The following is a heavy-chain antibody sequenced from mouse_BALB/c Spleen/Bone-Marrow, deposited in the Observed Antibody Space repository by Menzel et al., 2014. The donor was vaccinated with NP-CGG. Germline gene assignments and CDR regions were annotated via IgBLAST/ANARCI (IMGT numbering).Heavy chain of an antibody. D-gene: IGHD6-2*01. Sequence: QVLLQQPGAELARPGASVKMSCKASGYTFTSYTMHWVKQRPGQGLEWIGFINPSSNYTNYNQKFKDKATLTADKSSSTAYMQLSSLTSEDSAVYYCARVLRWSLDYWGQGTTLTVSS. CDR1: GYTFTSYT. J-gene: IGHJ2*01. CDR3: ARVLRWSLDY. CDR2: INPSSNYT. V-gene: IGHV1-4*01.